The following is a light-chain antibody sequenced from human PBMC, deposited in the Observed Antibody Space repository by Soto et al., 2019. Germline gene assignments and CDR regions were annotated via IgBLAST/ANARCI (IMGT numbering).Light chain of an antibody. Sequence: SVLTQPASVSGSPGQSITISCTGTSSDVGGYNYVSWYQLHPGKAPKLIIYEVNNRPSGLSNRFSGSKSGNTASLTISGLKVEDEADYYCCSSGGSPTYVFGTGTKVTVL. J-gene: IGLJ1*01. CDR3: CSSGGSPTYV. V-gene: IGLV2-14*01. CDR1: SSDVGGYNY. CDR2: EVN.